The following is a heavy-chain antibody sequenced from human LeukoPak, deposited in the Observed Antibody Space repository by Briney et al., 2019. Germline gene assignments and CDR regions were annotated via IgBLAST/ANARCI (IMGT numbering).Heavy chain of an antibody. V-gene: IGHV3-74*01. CDR3: ARVEARQLASDY. CDR2: INTDGTTT. J-gene: IGHJ4*02. CDR1: GLTFSNYW. D-gene: IGHD6-13*01. Sequence: GGSLRLSCAASGLTFSNYWIHWVRQAPGEGLVWVSRINTDGTTTSYADSVKGRFTISRDNAKNTVYLQMNSLRAEDTAVYYCARVEARQLASDYWGQGTLVTVSS.